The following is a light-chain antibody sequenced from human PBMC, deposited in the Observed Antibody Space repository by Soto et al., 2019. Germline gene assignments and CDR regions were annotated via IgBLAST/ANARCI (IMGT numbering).Light chain of an antibody. J-gene: IGKJ1*01. Sequence: AIQMTQSPSSLSASVGDRVTITCRASQDIRTELGWYQQRPGEAPKLLIYGASTLQGGVPSRFSGSGSGTDFTLTISSLQPEDFATYYCLQDYNYPRTFSQGTKVEIK. CDR3: LQDYNYPRT. CDR1: QDIRTE. V-gene: IGKV1-6*01. CDR2: GAS.